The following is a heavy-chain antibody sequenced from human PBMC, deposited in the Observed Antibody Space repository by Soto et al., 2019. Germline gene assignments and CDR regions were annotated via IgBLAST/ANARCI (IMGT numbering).Heavy chain of an antibody. Sequence: GASVKVSCKASGGTFSSYAISWVRQAPGQGLEWMGGIIPIFGTANYAQKFQGRVTITADESTSTAYMELSSLRSEGTAVYYCASGYCSSTSYYTGRGILVYWGQGTLVTVSS. J-gene: IGHJ4*02. CDR2: IIPIFGTA. D-gene: IGHD2-2*02. V-gene: IGHV1-69*13. CDR3: ASGYCSSTSYYTGRGILVY. CDR1: GGTFSSYA.